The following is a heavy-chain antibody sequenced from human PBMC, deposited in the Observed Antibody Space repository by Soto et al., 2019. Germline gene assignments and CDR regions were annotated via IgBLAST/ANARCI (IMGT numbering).Heavy chain of an antibody. CDR1: GGSISSSSYY. CDR3: ARDTVRWLYYYYGMDV. V-gene: IGHV4-39*02. Sequence: SETLSLTCTVSGGSISSSSYYWGWIRQPPGKGLEWIGSIYYSGSTYYNPSLKSRVTISVDTSKNQFSLKLSSVTAADTAVYYCARDTVRWLYYYYGMDVWGQGTTVTVYS. CDR2: IYYSGST. D-gene: IGHD3-10*01. J-gene: IGHJ6*02.